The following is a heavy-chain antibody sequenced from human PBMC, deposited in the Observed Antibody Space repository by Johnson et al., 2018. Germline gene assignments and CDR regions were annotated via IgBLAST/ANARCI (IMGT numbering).Heavy chain of an antibody. Sequence: QVQLQESGPGLVKPSETLSLMCTVSGVSITSYYWSWIRQPPGKGLEWIGYIYYSGSTNYNPSLKSRVTISVDTSKNHFSLKLSSVTAADTAVYYCARANRVYAISYWGQGTLVTVSS. CDR1: GVSITSYY. D-gene: IGHD2-8*01. V-gene: IGHV4-59*12. CDR3: ARANRVYAISY. CDR2: IYYSGST. J-gene: IGHJ4*02.